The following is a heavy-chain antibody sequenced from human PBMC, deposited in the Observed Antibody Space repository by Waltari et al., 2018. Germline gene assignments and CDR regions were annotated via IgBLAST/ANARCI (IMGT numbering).Heavy chain of an antibody. Sequence: EVNLVESGGGLVQPGGSLRLSCAASGFTFNSSWMHWARQAPGKGPLWVSRISGDGTTHYADSVKGRFTISRDNAKNTVYLQMNSLSAEDTATYYCAKDIDGGQWLVRGGFDYWGQGTLVTVSS. CDR2: ISGDGTT. CDR1: GFTFNSSW. CDR3: AKDIDGGQWLVRGGFDY. D-gene: IGHD6-19*01. J-gene: IGHJ4*02. V-gene: IGHV3-74*01.